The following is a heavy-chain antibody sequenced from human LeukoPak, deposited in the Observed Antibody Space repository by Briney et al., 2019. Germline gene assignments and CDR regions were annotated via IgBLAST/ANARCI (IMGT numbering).Heavy chain of an antibody. V-gene: IGHV3-11*06. CDR3: ARDPRTVRI. CDR1: GFTFSASY. D-gene: IGHD1-1*01. Sequence: KTGGSLRLSCAASGFTFSASYMTWVRQAPGKGLEWLSYISGDSGDTNYADSVKGRFTISRDNAKNSLYLQMNCLRVEDTAVYFCARDPRTVRIWGQGTLVTVSS. J-gene: IGHJ4*02. CDR2: ISGDSGDT.